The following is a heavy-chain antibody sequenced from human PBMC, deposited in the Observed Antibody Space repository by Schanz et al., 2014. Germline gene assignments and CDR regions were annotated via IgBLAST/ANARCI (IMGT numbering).Heavy chain of an antibody. Sequence: QVQLVESGGGAVQRGGSLRLSCAASGFIFSNYGMHWVRQAPGKGLEWVAFIWSDGSRTYHAESVKGRFTISRDNSRNTLYLQMDSLRDEDTALYYCAKVVASGPTTGPFDPWGQGTLVTVSS. V-gene: IGHV3-30*02. CDR3: AKVVASGPTTGPFDP. CDR2: IWSDGSRT. J-gene: IGHJ5*02. CDR1: GFIFSNYG. D-gene: IGHD1-26*01.